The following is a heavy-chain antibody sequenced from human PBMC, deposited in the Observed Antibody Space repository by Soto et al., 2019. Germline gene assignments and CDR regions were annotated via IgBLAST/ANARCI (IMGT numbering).Heavy chain of an antibody. J-gene: IGHJ6*01. CDR3: ARDRGVYCSSTSCYAHYYYGMDV. D-gene: IGHD2-2*01. V-gene: IGHV3-21*01. CDR1: GFTFSSYS. CDR2: ISSSSSYI. Sequence: GGSLRLSCAASGFTFSSYSMNWVRQAPGKGLEWVSSISSSSSYIYYADSVKGRFTISRDNAKNTLYLQMNSLRAEDTAVYYCARDRGVYCSSTSCYAHYYYGMDVWGQGTTVTVSS.